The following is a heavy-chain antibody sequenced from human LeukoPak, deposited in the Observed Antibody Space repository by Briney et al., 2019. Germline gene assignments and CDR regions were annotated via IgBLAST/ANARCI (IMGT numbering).Heavy chain of an antibody. V-gene: IGHV3-23*01. CDR1: GFTFSSYA. J-gene: IGHJ4*02. CDR2: IRGSDSRT. D-gene: IGHD3-22*01. Sequence: GGSLRLSCAASGFTFSSYAMSWVRQTPGKGLECVSTIRGSDSRTYYADSVKGRFTISRDNSKNTLYLQMNSLRAEDMAVYFCAKLDYYDTHWGQGTLVTVSS. CDR3: AKLDYYDTH.